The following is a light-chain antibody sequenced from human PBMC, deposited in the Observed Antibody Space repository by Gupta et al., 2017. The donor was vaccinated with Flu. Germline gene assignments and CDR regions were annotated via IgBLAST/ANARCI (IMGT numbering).Light chain of an antibody. CDR2: AAS. V-gene: IGKV3-20*01. CDR3: QQYGTPPRT. J-gene: IGKJ2*01. Sequence: IVLTQSPGTLSLSPGERAALSRRASQSVTNNNLAWYLQKPGQAPRLLIYAASSRASGIPDRFSGSGSGTDFTLTIRRLEPEDFAVYYCQQYGTPPRTFGQGTKLEIK. CDR1: QSVTNNN.